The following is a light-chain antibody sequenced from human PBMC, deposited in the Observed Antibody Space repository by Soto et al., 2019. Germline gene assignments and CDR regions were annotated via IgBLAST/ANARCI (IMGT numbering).Light chain of an antibody. V-gene: IGLV2-14*03. J-gene: IGLJ3*02. CDR1: SSDVGAYNY. CDR2: DVR. CDR3: SSYTTSSTRV. Sequence: QSVLTQPVSVSGSPGQSITISCTGTSSDVGAYNYVSWYQQHPGKAPKLMIYDVRDRPSGVSNRFSGSKSGNTASLSISGLQAEDEADYYCSSYTTSSTRVFGGGTKLTVL.